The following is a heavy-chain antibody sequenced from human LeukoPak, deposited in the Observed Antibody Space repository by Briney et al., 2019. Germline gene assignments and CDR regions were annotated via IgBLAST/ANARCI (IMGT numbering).Heavy chain of an antibody. D-gene: IGHD3-22*01. CDR1: GFTFSDYY. J-gene: IGHJ4*02. CDR3: ARVTYYYDSSGYYENLSQFDY. V-gene: IGHV3-11*01. CDR2: ISSSGSTI. Sequence: GGSLRLSCAASGFTFSDYYMSWIRQAPGKGLEWVSYISSSGSTIYYADSVKGRFTISRDNAKNSLYLQMNSLRAEDTAVYYCARVTYYYDSSGYYENLSQFDYWGQGTLVTVSS.